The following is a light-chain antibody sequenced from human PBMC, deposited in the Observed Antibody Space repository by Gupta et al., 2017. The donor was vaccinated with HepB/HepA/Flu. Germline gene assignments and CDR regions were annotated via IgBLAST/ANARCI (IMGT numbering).Light chain of an antibody. J-gene: IGLJ2*01. CDR1: NIKTKS. Sequence: SYVVTQPPSVSVAPGKTAMITCGGDNIKTKSVHWYRQKPGQAPVLVVFDDFDRPSGIPGRFSGSNSGNTATLTISRVEAGDEADYYCQVWDDSTTHHVLFGGGTKLTVL. CDR3: QVWDDSTTHHVL. CDR2: DDF. V-gene: IGLV3-21*03.